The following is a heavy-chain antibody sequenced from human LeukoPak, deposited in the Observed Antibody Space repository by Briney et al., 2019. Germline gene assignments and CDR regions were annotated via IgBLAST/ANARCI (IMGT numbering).Heavy chain of an antibody. CDR2: INPNSGNT. D-gene: IGHD1-1*01. J-gene: IGHJ1*01. CDR3: ARGPPTAQYFQH. CDR1: GYTFTTYD. Sequence: ASVKVSCKASGYTFTTYDINWVRQATGQGLQWMGWINPNSGNTGYAQKFQGRITITRNTSISTVYMELSSLRSEDTAVYYCARGPPTAQYFQHWGQGTLVTVSS. V-gene: IGHV1-8*03.